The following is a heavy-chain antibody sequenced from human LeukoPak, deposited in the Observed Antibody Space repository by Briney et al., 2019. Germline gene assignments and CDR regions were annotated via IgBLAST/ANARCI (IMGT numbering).Heavy chain of an antibody. Sequence: SETLSLTCTVSGGSISRYYWSWIRQPPGKGLEWIGYIYTSGSTNYNPSLKSRVTISVDTSKNKFSLKLSSVTAAGTAVYYCARLSNWYFDLWGRGTLVTVSS. V-gene: IGHV4-4*09. CDR1: GGSISRYY. CDR2: IYTSGST. D-gene: IGHD2-2*01. CDR3: ARLSNWYFDL. J-gene: IGHJ2*01.